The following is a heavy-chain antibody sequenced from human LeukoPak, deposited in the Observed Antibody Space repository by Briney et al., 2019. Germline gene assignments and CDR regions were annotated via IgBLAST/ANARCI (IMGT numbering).Heavy chain of an antibody. CDR2: ISGSGSST. D-gene: IGHD2-21*02. V-gene: IGHV3-23*01. CDR1: GFTLSSYA. Sequence: AGSLRLSCAASGFTLSSYAMAWVRQAPGKGLQWVSAISGSGSSTYYADSVKGRFTISRDNSKNTLFLQMNSLRAEDTAVYYCAGSSCGGNCYSGFDYWGQGTLVTVSS. CDR3: AGSSCGGNCYSGFDY. J-gene: IGHJ4*02.